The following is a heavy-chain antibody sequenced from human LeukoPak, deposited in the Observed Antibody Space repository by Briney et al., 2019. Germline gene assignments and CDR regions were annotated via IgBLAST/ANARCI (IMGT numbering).Heavy chain of an antibody. CDR1: GFTFRSYA. V-gene: IGHV3-23*01. CDR3: AKASWVSNADAVL. D-gene: IGHD6-19*01. CDR2: LRGNGAT. Sequence: GGSLRLSCEASGFTFRSYAMSWVRAAQARGREWVSRLRGNGATFYAKTVKGRFTLSRDDSRNTVYLHLNNLNVKETAAFYCAKASWVSNADAVLWGQGTVVTVSS. J-gene: IGHJ4*02.